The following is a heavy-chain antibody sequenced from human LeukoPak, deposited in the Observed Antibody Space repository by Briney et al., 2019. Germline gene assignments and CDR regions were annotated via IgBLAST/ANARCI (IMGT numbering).Heavy chain of an antibody. Sequence: PSETLSLTCPVSAPSISSISYDWGWLRQPPGKGREWIGSIYNSGSTYYSPSLKSRVTISVDTSNNQFSLKLSSVTAADTAVYYCARQRRYGYGLPDYWGQGTLVTVSS. CDR1: APSISSISYD. D-gene: IGHD5-18*01. CDR3: ARQRRYGYGLPDY. CDR2: IYNSGST. V-gene: IGHV4-39*01. J-gene: IGHJ4*02.